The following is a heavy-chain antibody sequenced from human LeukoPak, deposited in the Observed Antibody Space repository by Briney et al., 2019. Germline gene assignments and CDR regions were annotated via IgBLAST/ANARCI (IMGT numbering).Heavy chain of an antibody. Sequence: PAGSLRLSCAASGFTFSSYGMHWVRQAPGKGLEWGAGISYDGSNKYYEDSVKGRFTVSRDNPKNTLDLQMNSLRPEDRVVYYCATAPYCFDYWGQGTLVTVSS. CDR1: GFTFSSYG. CDR2: ISYDGSNK. J-gene: IGHJ4*02. D-gene: IGHD2-15*01. CDR3: ATAPYCFDY. V-gene: IGHV3-30*03.